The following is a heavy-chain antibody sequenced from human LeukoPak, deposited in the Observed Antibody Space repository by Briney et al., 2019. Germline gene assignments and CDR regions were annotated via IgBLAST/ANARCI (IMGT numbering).Heavy chain of an antibody. CDR1: GYTFTNYG. CDR2: ISVYNGNT. J-gene: IGHJ4*02. D-gene: IGHD3-10*01. Sequence: ASVKVSCKASGYTFTNYGIAWVRQAPGQGLEWVGWISVYNGNTNYAEKLQGRVNVTTDRSTSTAYMELRSLRSDDTAVYYCARDLIRLVSSPNGSGSGVYWGQGTLVTVSS. CDR3: ARDLIRLVSSPNGSGSGVY. V-gene: IGHV1-18*01.